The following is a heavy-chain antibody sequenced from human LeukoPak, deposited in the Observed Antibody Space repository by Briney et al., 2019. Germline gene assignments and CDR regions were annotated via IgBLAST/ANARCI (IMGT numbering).Heavy chain of an antibody. CDR1: GFTFSSYG. J-gene: IGHJ6*04. CDR3: ARDQLDIVVVPAAYYYYYGMDV. CDR2: IWYDGSNK. D-gene: IGHD2-2*03. Sequence: GRSLRLSCAASGFTFSSYGMHWVRQAPGKGLEWVAVIWYDGSNKYYADSEKGRFTISRDNSKNTLYLQMNSLRAEDTAVYYCARDQLDIVVVPAAYYYYYGMDVWGKGTTVTVSS. V-gene: IGHV3-33*01.